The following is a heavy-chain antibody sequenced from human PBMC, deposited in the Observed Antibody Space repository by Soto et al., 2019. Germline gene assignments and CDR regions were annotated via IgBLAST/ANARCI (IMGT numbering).Heavy chain of an antibody. CDR1: GGTFSSYA. V-gene: IGHV1-69*13. D-gene: IGHD5-12*01. J-gene: IGHJ4*02. CDR3: AGMATIPFDY. CDR2: IIPIFGTA. Sequence: ASVKVSCKASGGTFSSYAISWLRQSPGQGLEWMGGIIPIFGTANYAQKFQGRVTITADESTSTAYMELSSLRSEDTAVYYCAGMATIPFDYWGQGTLVTVSS.